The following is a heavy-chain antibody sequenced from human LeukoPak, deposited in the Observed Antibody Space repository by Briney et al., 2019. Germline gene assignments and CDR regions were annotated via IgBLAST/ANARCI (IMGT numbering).Heavy chain of an antibody. V-gene: IGHV4-30-2*01. CDR3: VRDRELNY. CDR1: GGSISSGGYS. J-gene: IGHJ4*02. D-gene: IGHD1-26*01. CDR2: IYHSGST. Sequence: SQTLSLTCAVSGGSISSGGYSWSWIRQPPGKGLEWIGYIYHSGSTYYNPSLKSRVTISVDTSKNQFSLRLSSVTAADAAVYYCVRDRELNYWGQGTLVTVSS.